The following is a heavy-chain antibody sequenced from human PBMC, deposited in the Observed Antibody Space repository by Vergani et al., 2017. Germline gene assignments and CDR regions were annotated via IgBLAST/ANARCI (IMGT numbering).Heavy chain of an antibody. CDR1: EYSFGNYW. Sequence: EVELVQSGPEMRKPGESLKISCKGSEYSFGNYWIGWVRQMPGKGLEWMGIIYPADSDTRYSPSFQGQVTISADKSISTAYLQWSSLKASDTAMYYCARQGGGSSPEYYYYYYMDVWGKGTTVTVSS. CDR2: IYPADSDT. V-gene: IGHV5-51*01. CDR3: ARQGGGSSPEYYYYYYMDV. D-gene: IGHD6-6*01. J-gene: IGHJ6*03.